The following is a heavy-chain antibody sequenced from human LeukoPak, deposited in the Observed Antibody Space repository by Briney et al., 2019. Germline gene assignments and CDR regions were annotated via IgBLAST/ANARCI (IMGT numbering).Heavy chain of an antibody. Sequence: GGSLRLSCAASGFAFSSYAIRWVRQAPGKRLEWVSSISSGGGRTYYAASVKGRFTIPRDNAKNPLYLQMDSLRAEDTAVYYCAKAPNYYGSGSYYNNWFDPWGQGTLVTVSS. CDR2: ISSGGGRT. V-gene: IGHV3-23*01. CDR1: GFAFSSYA. D-gene: IGHD3-10*01. J-gene: IGHJ5*02. CDR3: AKAPNYYGSGSYYNNWFDP.